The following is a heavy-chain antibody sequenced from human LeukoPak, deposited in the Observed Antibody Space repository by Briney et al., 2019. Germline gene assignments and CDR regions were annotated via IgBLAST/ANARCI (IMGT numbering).Heavy chain of an antibody. D-gene: IGHD3-10*01. Sequence: ASVKVSCKASGGTFSSYAICWVRQAPGQGLEWMGGIIPIFGTANYAQKFQGRVTITADESTSTAYMELSSLRTEDTAVYYCARGLEWFGEFYYGMDVWGKGTTVTVSS. CDR2: IIPIFGTA. J-gene: IGHJ6*04. V-gene: IGHV1-69*13. CDR3: ARGLEWFGEFYYGMDV. CDR1: GGTFSSYA.